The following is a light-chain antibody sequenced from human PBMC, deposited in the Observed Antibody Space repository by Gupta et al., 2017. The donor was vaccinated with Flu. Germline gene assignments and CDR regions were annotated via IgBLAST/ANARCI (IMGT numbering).Light chain of an antibody. J-gene: IGKJ2*01. V-gene: IGKV1-33*01. CDR1: QDINNF. CDR2: DAS. Sequence: DTQMTQSPSSLSASVGDRLTITCQASQDINNFLNWYQHKPGKAPKLLINDASDLETGVPSRFSGSGSGTDFTFTISSLQPEDIATYYCQQDDSVPYAFGQGTRVEIK. CDR3: QQDDSVPYA.